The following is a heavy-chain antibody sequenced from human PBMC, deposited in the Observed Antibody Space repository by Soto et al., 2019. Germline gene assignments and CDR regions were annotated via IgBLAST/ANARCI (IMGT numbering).Heavy chain of an antibody. Sequence: EVQLVESGGTLVQPGGSLRLSCAASGFDASVNYMAWVRQAPGKGLEWVSTINAGGNTFYADSVKGRFTISRDASTNTRSLQMNSLRVEDTAMFYCVRENYYYGMDVWGQGTAVTTSS. CDR2: INAGGNT. J-gene: IGHJ6*02. CDR1: GFDASVNY. V-gene: IGHV3-66*01. CDR3: VRENYYYGMDV.